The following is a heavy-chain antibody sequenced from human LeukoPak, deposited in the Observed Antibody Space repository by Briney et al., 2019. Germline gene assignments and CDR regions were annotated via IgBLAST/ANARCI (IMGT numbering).Heavy chain of an antibody. CDR2: ISGGGERT. CDR1: GIVFSNTA. V-gene: IGHV3-23*01. D-gene: IGHD6-19*01. CDR3: GKDGGQYSSGPEFDP. Sequence: GGSLRLSCAASGIVFSNTAMNWARQSPGRGLEWVSAISGGGERTFYADSVKGRFTLSRDNSKNMVYLQMNSLRADDTAIYYCGKDGGQYSSGPEFDPRGQGALVTVSS. J-gene: IGHJ5*02.